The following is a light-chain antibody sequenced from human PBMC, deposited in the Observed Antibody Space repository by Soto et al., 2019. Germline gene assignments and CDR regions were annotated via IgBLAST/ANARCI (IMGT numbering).Light chain of an antibody. CDR1: QSVTTQ. CDR3: QQYGGSTRT. Sequence: EVVLTQSPGTLSLSPGERATLSCRASQSVTTQLAWYQQKPGQAPRLIIHGASSRATGVPDRITGSGSGTDLTLSISRLEPEDFEVYYCQQYGGSTRTFGQGTKVDIK. J-gene: IGKJ1*01. CDR2: GAS. V-gene: IGKV3-20*01.